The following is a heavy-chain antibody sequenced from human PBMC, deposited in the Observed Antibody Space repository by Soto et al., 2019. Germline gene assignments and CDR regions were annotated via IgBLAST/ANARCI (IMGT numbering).Heavy chain of an antibody. J-gene: IGHJ6*02. CDR2: IIPILGIA. Sequence: GASVKVSCKASGGTFSSYTISWVRQAPGQGLEWMGRIIPILGIANYAQKFQGRVTITADKSTSTAYMELSSLRSEDTAVYYCARYGDYRYYYYYGMDVRGQGTTVTVSS. CDR1: GGTFSSYT. D-gene: IGHD4-17*01. CDR3: ARYGDYRYYYYYGMDV. V-gene: IGHV1-69*02.